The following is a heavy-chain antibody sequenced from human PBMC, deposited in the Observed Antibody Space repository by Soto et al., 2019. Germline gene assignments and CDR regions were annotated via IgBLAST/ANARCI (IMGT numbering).Heavy chain of an antibody. D-gene: IGHD6-19*01. V-gene: IGHV3-11*01. CDR3: ARGGSDKNNNEYFQH. CDR2: ISSSGSTI. CDR1: GFTFSDYY. J-gene: IGHJ1*01. Sequence: PGGSLRLSCAASGFTFSDYYMSWIRQAPGKGLEWVSYISSSGSTIYYADSVKGRFTISRDNAKNSLYLQMNSLRAEHAAVYYCARGGSDKNNNEYFQHWGQGTLVTVSS.